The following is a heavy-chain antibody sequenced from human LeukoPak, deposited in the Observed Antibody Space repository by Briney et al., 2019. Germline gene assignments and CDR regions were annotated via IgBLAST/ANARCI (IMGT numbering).Heavy chain of an antibody. V-gene: IGHV3-30*02. Sequence: GGSLRLSCAASGFTFSTHGMHWVRQAPGKGLEWVAFIRYDGSNKYYADSVKGRFTISRDNSKNTLYLQMNSLRAEDTAVYYCAKDSTDSSVDYWGQGTLVTVSS. D-gene: IGHD3-22*01. CDR1: GFTFSTHG. CDR2: IRYDGSNK. J-gene: IGHJ4*02. CDR3: AKDSTDSSVDY.